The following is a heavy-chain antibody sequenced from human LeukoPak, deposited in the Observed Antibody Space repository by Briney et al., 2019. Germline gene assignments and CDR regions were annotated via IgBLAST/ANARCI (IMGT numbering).Heavy chain of an antibody. J-gene: IGHJ6*03. CDR2: ISGSGGST. Sequence: GGSLRLSCAASGFTFSTYAMTWVRQAPGKGLEWVSAISGSGGSTYYADSVKGRFTISRDNSKNTLYLQMNSLRAEDTAVYYCARDKADKLYDILTGYYYYYYMDVWGKGTTVTISS. D-gene: IGHD3-9*01. CDR3: ARDKADKLYDILTGYYYYYYMDV. V-gene: IGHV3-23*01. CDR1: GFTFSTYA.